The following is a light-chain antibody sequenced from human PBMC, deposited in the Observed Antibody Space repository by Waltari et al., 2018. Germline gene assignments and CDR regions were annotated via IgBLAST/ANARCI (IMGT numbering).Light chain of an antibody. CDR3: QQYNGYWT. Sequence: SPSTLSASGGDRVTITCRASQSISSWLAWYQQKPGTAPKLLIYKASTLESGVPSRFSGSGSGTEFTLTINSLQPDDFATYYCQQYNGYWTFGQGTMVEIK. V-gene: IGKV1-5*03. CDR2: KAS. CDR1: QSISSW. J-gene: IGKJ1*01.